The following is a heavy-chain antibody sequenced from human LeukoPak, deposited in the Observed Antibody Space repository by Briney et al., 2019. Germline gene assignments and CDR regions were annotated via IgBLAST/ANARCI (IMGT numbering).Heavy chain of an antibody. J-gene: IGHJ4*02. CDR3: AKSSYSSGWYYFDY. CDR1: GFTFSSYG. D-gene: IGHD6-19*01. CDR2: ISYDGSNK. Sequence: GSLRLSCAASGFTFSSYGMHWVRQAPGKGLEWVAVISYDGSNKYYADSVKGRFTISRDNSKNTLYLQMNSLRAEDTAVYYCAKSSYSSGWYYFDYWGQGTLVTVSS. V-gene: IGHV3-30*18.